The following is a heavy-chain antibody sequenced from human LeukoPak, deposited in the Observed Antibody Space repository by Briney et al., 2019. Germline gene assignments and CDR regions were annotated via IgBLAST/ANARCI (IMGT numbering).Heavy chain of an antibody. Sequence: GGSLRPSCEASNFMFSNYDMNWARQAPGKGLEWVAFIRYDGSYKNSAESVQGRFTISRDNSKNTLYLQMNSLRAEDTAVYYCPALGTDSGYWGQGTLVTVSS. CDR2: IRYDGSYK. V-gene: IGHV3-30*02. CDR3: PALGTDSGY. J-gene: IGHJ4*02. CDR1: NFMFSNYD. D-gene: IGHD1-14*01.